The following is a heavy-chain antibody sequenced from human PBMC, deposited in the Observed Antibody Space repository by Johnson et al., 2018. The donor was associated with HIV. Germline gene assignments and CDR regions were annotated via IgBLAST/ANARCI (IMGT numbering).Heavy chain of an antibody. D-gene: IGHD5-18*01. Sequence: QLVESGGDVVRPGGSLSLSCAASGFTFDDYDMTWVRQPPGKGLEWVSRIKSDGTSTTYADSVRGRFTISRDNSKNTLYLQMNSLRADDTAVYYCARAYSYGAFDIWGQGTRVTVSS. CDR1: GFTFDDYD. CDR2: IKSDGTST. J-gene: IGHJ3*02. V-gene: IGHV3-20*04. CDR3: ARAYSYGAFDI.